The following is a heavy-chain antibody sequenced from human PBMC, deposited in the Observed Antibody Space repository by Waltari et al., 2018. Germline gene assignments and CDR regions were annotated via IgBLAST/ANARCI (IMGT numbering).Heavy chain of an antibody. D-gene: IGHD4-17*01. CDR2: LYTSGVT. V-gene: IGHV4-61*02. Sequence: QVQLQESGPGLVKPSQTLSLTCPVSGGSISSGSYYWSWIPPPAGKGLEWIGRLYTSGVTNYNPSLKSRVTISVDTSKNQFSLKLSSVTAADTAVYYCARTKYGDLYYYYMDVWGKGTTVTVSS. CDR1: GGSISSGSYY. CDR3: ARTKYGDLYYYYMDV. J-gene: IGHJ6*03.